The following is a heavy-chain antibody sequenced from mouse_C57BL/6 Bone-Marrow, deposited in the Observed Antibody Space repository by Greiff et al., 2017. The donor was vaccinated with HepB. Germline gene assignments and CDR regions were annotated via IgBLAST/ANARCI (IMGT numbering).Heavy chain of an antibody. Sequence: QVQLQQSGAELARPGASVKLSCKASGYTFTSYGISWVKQRTGQGLEWIGEIYPRSGNTYYNENFKGKATLTADKSSSTAYMELRSLTAEDSAVYCCAEGKDYYGSSPWFAYWGQGTLVTVSA. V-gene: IGHV1-81*01. CDR2: IYPRSGNT. CDR3: AEGKDYYGSSPWFAY. J-gene: IGHJ3*01. D-gene: IGHD1-1*01. CDR1: GYTFTSYG.